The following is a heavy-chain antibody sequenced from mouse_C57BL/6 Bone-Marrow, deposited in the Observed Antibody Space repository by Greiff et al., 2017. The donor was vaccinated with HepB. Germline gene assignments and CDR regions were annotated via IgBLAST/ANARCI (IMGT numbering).Heavy chain of an antibody. Sequence: VQLQQPGAELVMPGASVKLSCKASGYTFTSYWMHWVKQRPGQGLEWIGEIDPSDSYTNYNQKFKGKSTLTVDKSSSTAYMQLSSLTSEDSAVYYCARYGNYGGYFDYWGQGTTLTVSS. V-gene: IGHV1-69*01. D-gene: IGHD2-1*01. CDR2: IDPSDSYT. CDR3: ARYGNYGGYFDY. J-gene: IGHJ2*01. CDR1: GYTFTSYW.